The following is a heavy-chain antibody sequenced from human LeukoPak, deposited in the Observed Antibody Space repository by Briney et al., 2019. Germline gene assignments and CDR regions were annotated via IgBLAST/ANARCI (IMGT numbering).Heavy chain of an antibody. D-gene: IGHD5-12*01. CDR3: SSSGYDRDYYYYYMDV. V-gene: IGHV3-30*02. Sequence: GGSLRLSCVASGFTFRSYGMHWVRQAPGKGLEWVAFIRYDGNSEYYADSVKGRFTITRDNSKNTLYLLMNSLKAEDTAVYYCSSSGYDRDYYYYYMDVWGKGTTVTVSS. CDR2: IRYDGNSE. J-gene: IGHJ6*03. CDR1: GFTFRSYG.